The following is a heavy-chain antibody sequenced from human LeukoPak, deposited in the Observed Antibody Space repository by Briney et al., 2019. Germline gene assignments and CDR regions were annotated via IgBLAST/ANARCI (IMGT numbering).Heavy chain of an antibody. CDR1: GFSLSTSGVG. J-gene: IGHJ5*02. CDR3: AHSPNSYYCSSTSCQYDWFDP. Sequence: SGPTLVKPTQTLTLTCTFSGFSLSTSGVGVGWIRQPPGKALEWLALIYWNDDKRYSPSLKSRLTITKDTSKNQVVLTMTNMDPVDTATYYCAHSPNSYYCSSTSCQYDWFDPWGQGTLVTVSS. D-gene: IGHD2-2*01. V-gene: IGHV2-5*01. CDR2: IYWNDDK.